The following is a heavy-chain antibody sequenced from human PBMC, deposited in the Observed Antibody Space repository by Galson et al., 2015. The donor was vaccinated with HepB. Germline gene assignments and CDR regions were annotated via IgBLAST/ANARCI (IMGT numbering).Heavy chain of an antibody. CDR2: INPNSGGT. CDR1: GYTFTDYY. Sequence: SVKVSCKASGYTFTDYYLFWVRQAPGQGPEWMGWINPNSGGTEYAQKFHGRVTMARDTSISTVHMELSSLRSDDTAMYYCARKSNYYGSGGYHSFFEYWGQGSLVTVSS. D-gene: IGHD3-10*01. CDR3: ARKSNYYGSGGYHSFFEY. J-gene: IGHJ4*02. V-gene: IGHV1-2*02.